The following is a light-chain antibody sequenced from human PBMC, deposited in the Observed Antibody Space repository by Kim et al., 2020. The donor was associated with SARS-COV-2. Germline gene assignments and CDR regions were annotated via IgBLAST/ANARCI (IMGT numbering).Light chain of an antibody. J-gene: IGKJ1*01. V-gene: IGKV2-30*02. CDR3: LQGTHWPRT. CDR2: KVS. CDR1: QSLGHSEGNTF. Sequence: PASISCRSSQSLGHSEGNTFWSWFHQRPGQSPRRLIDKVSNRDSWVPDRFSGSGSGTDFTLKIRRVEAEDVGVYYCLQGTHWPRTFGQGTEVDIK.